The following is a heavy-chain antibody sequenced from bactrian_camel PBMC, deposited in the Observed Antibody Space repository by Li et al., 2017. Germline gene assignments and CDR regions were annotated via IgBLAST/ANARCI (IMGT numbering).Heavy chain of an antibody. V-gene: IGHV3S1*01. J-gene: IGHJ6*01. CDR2: IQSGRRTT. CDR1: GSIPSSYC. D-gene: IGHD2*01. Sequence: VQLVESGGGSVEAGGSLELSCTFSGSIPSSYCMAWFRQDPGKAREGVAAIQSGRRTTYYPDSVKGRFTISLDNALSAVYLRMNSLKSEDTALYYCATPVGGSYNKCFASWGQGTQVTVS. CDR3: ATPVGGSYNKCFAS.